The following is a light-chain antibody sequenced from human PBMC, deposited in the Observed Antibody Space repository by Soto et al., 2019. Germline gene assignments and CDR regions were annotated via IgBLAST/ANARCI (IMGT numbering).Light chain of an antibody. CDR1: QSVTTS. V-gene: IGKV3-11*01. CDR3: QQRHMWPIT. CDR2: DAY. J-gene: IGKJ5*01. Sequence: EIMLTQYPDTLSLYTKETATLSCRASQSVTTSLAWYQQKTGQPPRLLIYDAYNRATGIPPRFSGSGSGTDFTLTISSLEPEDSAVYYCQQRHMWPITFGQGTRLEIK.